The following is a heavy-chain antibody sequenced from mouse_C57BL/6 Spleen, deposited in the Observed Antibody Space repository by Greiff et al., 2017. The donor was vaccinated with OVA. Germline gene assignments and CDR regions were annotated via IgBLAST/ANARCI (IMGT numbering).Heavy chain of an antibody. Sequence: QVQLQQSGPELVKPGASVKISCKASGYAFSSSWMNWVKQRPGKGLEWIGRIYPGDGDTNYNGKFKGKATLTADKSSSTAYMQLSSLTSEDSAIYYCARTGTLDYWGQGTTLTVS. V-gene: IGHV1-82*01. CDR3: ARTGTLDY. CDR2: IYPGDGDT. CDR1: GYAFSSSW. D-gene: IGHD4-1*01. J-gene: IGHJ2*01.